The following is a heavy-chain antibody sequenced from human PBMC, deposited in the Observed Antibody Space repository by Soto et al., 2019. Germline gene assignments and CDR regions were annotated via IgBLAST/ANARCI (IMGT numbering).Heavy chain of an antibody. CDR2: ISSSGNSI. V-gene: IGHV3-11*01. CDR1: GFTFSDYY. J-gene: IGHJ4*02. Sequence: GGSLRLSCAASGFTFSDYYMTWIRQAPGKGLEWVSYISSSGNSIYYADSVRGRFTVSRDNAKNSLFLQMNSLRAEDTAVYYGARRAAAGRFFDYWGLGSLFTVGS. D-gene: IGHD6-13*01. CDR3: ARRAAAGRFFDY.